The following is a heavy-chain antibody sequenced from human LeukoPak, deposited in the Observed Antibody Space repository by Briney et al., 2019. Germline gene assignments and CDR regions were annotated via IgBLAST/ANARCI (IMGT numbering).Heavy chain of an antibody. CDR1: GFTFSIYW. V-gene: IGHV3-74*01. Sequence: PGGSLRLSCAASGFTFSIYWMHWVRQAPGKGLVWVSRIKNDGSSTSYADSVKGQFTISRDNAKNTLYLQMNNLRAEDTAVYYCARRYGMDVWGQGTTVTVSS. CDR3: ARRYGMDV. CDR2: IKNDGSST. J-gene: IGHJ6*02.